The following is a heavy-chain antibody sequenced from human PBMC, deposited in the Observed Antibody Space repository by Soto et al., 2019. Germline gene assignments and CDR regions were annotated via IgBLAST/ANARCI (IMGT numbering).Heavy chain of an antibody. Sequence: SETLSLTCTVSGGSLTSNSYYWGWIRQPPGKGLEWIGSFYYSQSTYFNPSLKSRVTISVETSRNQYSLKLSAVTAADTAVYYCARRSTVTYDYWGQGILVTVSS. V-gene: IGHV4-39*01. CDR2: FYYSQST. J-gene: IGHJ4*02. CDR3: ARRSTVTYDY. CDR1: GGSLTSNSYY. D-gene: IGHD4-17*01.